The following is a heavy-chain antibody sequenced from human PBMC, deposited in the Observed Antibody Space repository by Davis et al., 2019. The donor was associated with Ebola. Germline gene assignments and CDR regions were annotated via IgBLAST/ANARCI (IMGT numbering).Heavy chain of an antibody. Sequence: ASVKVSCKTSGYTFTNYDIYWVRQASGQGLELMGWIHPKSGNTGYLQKFKGRVTFTRNTSMSTAYMELSSLRTEDTAVYYCTRGDTATDFFYYYYMDVWGKGTTVTVSS. J-gene: IGHJ6*03. V-gene: IGHV1-8*02. CDR3: TRGDTATDFFYYYYMDV. CDR2: IHPKSGNT. CDR1: GYTFTNYD. D-gene: IGHD5-18*01.